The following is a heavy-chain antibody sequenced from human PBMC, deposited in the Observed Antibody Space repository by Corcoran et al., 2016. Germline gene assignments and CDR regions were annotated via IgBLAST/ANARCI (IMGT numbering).Heavy chain of an antibody. CDR1: GGSFSGYY. J-gene: IGHJ4*02. CDR3: ARSRREVTMVRGVIIYFDY. CDR2: INHSGST. Sequence: QVQLQQWGAGLLKPSETLSLTCAVYGGSFSGYYWSWIRQPPGKGLEWIGEINHSGSTNYNPSLKSRVTISVDTSKNQFSLKLSSVTAADTAVYYWARSRREVTMVRGVIIYFDYWGQGTLVTVSS. D-gene: IGHD3-10*01. V-gene: IGHV4-34*01.